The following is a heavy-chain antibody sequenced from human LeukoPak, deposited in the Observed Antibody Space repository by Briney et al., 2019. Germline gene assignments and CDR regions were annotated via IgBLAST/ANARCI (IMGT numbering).Heavy chain of an antibody. CDR3: ARRIQGMAAYYFDY. V-gene: IGHV3-74*01. CDR2: INSDGGST. Sequence: HPGGSLRLSCTASGFTFSSYWMHWVRQAPGKGLVWVSRINSDGGSTSYADSVKGRFTISRDNAKNTLYLQMNSLRAEDTAVYYCARRIQGMAAYYFDYWGQGTLVTASS. J-gene: IGHJ4*02. CDR1: GFTFSSYW. D-gene: IGHD5-24*01.